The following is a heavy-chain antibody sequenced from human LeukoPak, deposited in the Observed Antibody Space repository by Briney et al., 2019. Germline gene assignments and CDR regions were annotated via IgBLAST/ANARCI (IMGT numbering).Heavy chain of an antibody. Sequence: SVKVSCKASGGTFSSYAISWVRQAPGQGLEWMGRIIPILGIANYAQKFQGRVTITADKSTSTAYMELSSLRSEDTAVYYCARDDHYDILTGTSHHAFDIWGQGTMVTVSS. CDR3: ARDDHYDILTGTSHHAFDI. CDR2: IIPILGIA. D-gene: IGHD3-9*01. J-gene: IGHJ3*02. V-gene: IGHV1-69*04. CDR1: GGTFSSYA.